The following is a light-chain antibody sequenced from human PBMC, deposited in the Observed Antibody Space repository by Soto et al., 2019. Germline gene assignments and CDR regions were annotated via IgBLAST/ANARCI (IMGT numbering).Light chain of an antibody. CDR3: SSNKSSTPLV. Sequence: QSALTQPASVSGSPGQSITISCTGTSSDVGGYNYVSWYQQHPGKAPKLMIYDVSNRPSGVSNRFSGSKSGNTASLTISGLQDEEEAYYYSSSNKSSTPLVFGGGTKLPVL. V-gene: IGLV2-14*01. J-gene: IGLJ1*01. CDR1: SSDVGGYNY. CDR2: DVS.